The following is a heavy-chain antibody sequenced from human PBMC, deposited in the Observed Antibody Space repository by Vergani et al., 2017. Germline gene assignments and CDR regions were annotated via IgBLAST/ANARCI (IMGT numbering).Heavy chain of an antibody. Sequence: QVQLVESGGGVVQPGGSLRLSCIASGFTFRIYGMHWVRQAPGKGLEWVAFIRYDGTKRFYGDSVKDRFTISRDNSQTTVFLQMNSLIADDSAVYYCTKAGQYDSDNFHDSWGQGALVTVAS. D-gene: IGHD3-22*01. CDR2: IRYDGTKR. CDR1: GFTFRIYG. J-gene: IGHJ1*01. CDR3: TKAGQYDSDNFHDS. V-gene: IGHV3-30*02.